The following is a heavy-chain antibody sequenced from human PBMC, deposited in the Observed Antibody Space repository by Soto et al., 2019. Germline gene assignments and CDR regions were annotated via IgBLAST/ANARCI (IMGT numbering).Heavy chain of an antibody. D-gene: IGHD6-13*01. CDR1: GGSFSGYY. Sequence: QVQLQQWGAGLLKPSETLSLTCAVYGGSFSGYYWSWIRQPPGKGLEWIGEINHSGSTNYNPSLKSRVTISVDTSKNQFSLKLSSVTAADTAVYYCARGRRQIAAASRTWFDPWGQGTLVTVSS. J-gene: IGHJ5*02. CDR2: INHSGST. V-gene: IGHV4-34*01. CDR3: ARGRRQIAAASRTWFDP.